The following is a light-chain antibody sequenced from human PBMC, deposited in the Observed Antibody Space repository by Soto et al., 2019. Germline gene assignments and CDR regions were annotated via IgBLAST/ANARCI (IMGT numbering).Light chain of an antibody. CDR2: EVS. CDR1: SSDVGAYDY. CDR3: SSYTSNSTLV. Sequence: SALTQPASVSGSPGQSITISCTGTSSDVGAYDYVSWYQQHPDKAPKLMIFEVSDRPSGVSNRFSGSNSGNTASLTISGLQAEDEADYFCSSYTSNSTLVFGGGTKVTV. V-gene: IGLV2-14*01. J-gene: IGLJ3*02.